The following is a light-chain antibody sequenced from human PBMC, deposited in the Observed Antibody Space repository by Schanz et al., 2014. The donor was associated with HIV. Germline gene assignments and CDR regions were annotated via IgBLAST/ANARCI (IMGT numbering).Light chain of an antibody. J-gene: IGKJ3*01. CDR2: AAS. V-gene: IGKV1-9*01. CDR1: QGISSY. CDR3: QQLNSFPLT. Sequence: DIQLTQSPSFLSASVGDRVTITCRASQGISSYLAWYQQMPAKAPKLLIYAASTLHSGVPSRFSGSGSGTEFTLTISSLQPEDFASYYCQQLNSFPLTFGPGTKVDI.